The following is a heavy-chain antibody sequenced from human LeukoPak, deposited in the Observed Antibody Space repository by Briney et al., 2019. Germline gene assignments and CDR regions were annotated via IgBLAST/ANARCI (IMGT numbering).Heavy chain of an antibody. CDR3: ARVPYYYVSGSDY. V-gene: IGHV4-34*01. D-gene: IGHD3-10*01. CDR1: GGSFSGYY. J-gene: IGHJ4*02. Sequence: SETLSLTCAVYGGSFSGYYWSWIRQPPGKGLEWIGEINHSGSTNYNPSLKSRVTISVDTSKNQFSLKLSSVTAADTAVYYCARVPYYYVSGSDYWGQGTLVTVSS. CDR2: INHSGST.